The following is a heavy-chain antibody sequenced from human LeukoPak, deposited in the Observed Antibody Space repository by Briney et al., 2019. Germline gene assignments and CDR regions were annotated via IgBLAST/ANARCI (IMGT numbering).Heavy chain of an antibody. CDR3: AREPPNWMRYYMDV. CDR1: GGSISSYY. CDR2: IYYSGST. Sequence: PSETLSLTCTVSGGSISSYYWSWIRQPPGKGLEWIGYIYYSGSTNYNPSLKSRVTISVDTSKNQFSLKLSSVTAADTAVYYCAREPPNWMRYYMDVWGKGTTVTISS. J-gene: IGHJ6*03. D-gene: IGHD1-1*01. V-gene: IGHV4-59*12.